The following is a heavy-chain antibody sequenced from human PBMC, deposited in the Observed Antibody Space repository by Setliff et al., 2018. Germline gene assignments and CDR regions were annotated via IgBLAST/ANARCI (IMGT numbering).Heavy chain of an antibody. D-gene: IGHD5-12*01. J-gene: IGHJ4*02. CDR3: ARHRVGNSGYAIPILDF. CDR2: IYPSNSNI. Sequence: PGESLTISCKASGYSFTDYWIAWVRQMPGKSLEWMGIIYPSNSNIKYSPSFEAQVTFSVDKSITTAYLQWSSLKASDTAIYYCARHRVGNSGYAIPILDFWGQGALVTVSS. V-gene: IGHV5-51*01. CDR1: GYSFTDYW.